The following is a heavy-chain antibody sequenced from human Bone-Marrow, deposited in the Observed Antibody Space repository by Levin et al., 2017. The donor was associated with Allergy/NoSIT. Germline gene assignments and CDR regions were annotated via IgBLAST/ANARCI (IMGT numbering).Heavy chain of an antibody. CDR1: GFTFSSYW. CDR3: ARGMYGPSVGNDH. D-gene: IGHD1-26*01. Sequence: SYSSSGFTFSSYWMHWVRQGPGKVLVLVSRINTDGSTTAYADSLEGRFSISRDNAKDTVYLQMNSLRAEDTAVYYCARGMYGPSVGNDHWGQGTLVTVSS. CDR2: INTDGSTT. J-gene: IGHJ4*02. V-gene: IGHV3-74*01.